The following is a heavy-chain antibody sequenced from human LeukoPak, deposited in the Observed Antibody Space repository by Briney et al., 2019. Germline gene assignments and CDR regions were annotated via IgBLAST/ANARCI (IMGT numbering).Heavy chain of an antibody. D-gene: IGHD6-13*01. V-gene: IGHV5-51*01. J-gene: IGHJ4*02. CDR2: IYPSDSEI. CDR1: GYSFTSYW. Sequence: GESLKISCQGSGYSFTSYWIGWVRQMPGKGLEWMGIIYPSDSEIRYSPSFQGQVTILVDKSINTAYLQWSSLKASDTATYYCTRHASRTAAATYWGQGTLVTVSS. CDR3: TRHASRTAAATY.